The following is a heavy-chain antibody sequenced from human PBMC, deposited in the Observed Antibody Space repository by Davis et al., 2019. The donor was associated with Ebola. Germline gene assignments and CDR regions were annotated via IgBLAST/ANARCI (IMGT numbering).Heavy chain of an antibody. V-gene: IGHV1-2*02. CDR3: ARDYPWELSTAFDI. D-gene: IGHD1-26*01. CDR1: GYTFTGYY. CDR2: INPNSGGT. Sequence: ASVKVSCKASGYTFTGYYMHWVRQAPGQGLEWMGWINPNSGGTNYAQKFQGRVTMTRDTSISTAYMELSRLRSDDTAVYYCARDYPWELSTAFDIWGQGTMVTVSS. J-gene: IGHJ3*02.